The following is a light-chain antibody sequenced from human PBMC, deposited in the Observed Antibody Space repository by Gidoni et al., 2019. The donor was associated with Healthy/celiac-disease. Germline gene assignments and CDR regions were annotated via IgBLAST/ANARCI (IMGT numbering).Light chain of an antibody. Sequence: DIVMTQSPDSLDVSLGERATINCKSSQSVLYSSNNKNYLAWYQQKQGQPPKLLIYWASTRESGVPDRFSGSGSGTAFTLTISSLQAEDVAVYYCQQYYSTPRTFGQGTKVEIK. CDR3: QQYYSTPRT. CDR1: QSVLYSSNNKNY. CDR2: WAS. V-gene: IGKV4-1*01. J-gene: IGKJ1*01.